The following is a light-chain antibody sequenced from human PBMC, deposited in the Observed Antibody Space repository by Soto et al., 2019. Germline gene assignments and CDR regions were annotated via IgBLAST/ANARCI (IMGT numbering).Light chain of an antibody. J-gene: IGKJ2*01. CDR3: QQYIISPYT. V-gene: IGKV1-5*01. CDR1: QSISSR. Sequence: DIQMTQSPSTLSASLGDRVTITCRASQSISSRLSWYQQKPGKAPKLLLYDASSLESGVPARFSGSGSGTEFTLTISSLQPDDFAAYYCQQYIISPYTFGQGTKLEIK. CDR2: DAS.